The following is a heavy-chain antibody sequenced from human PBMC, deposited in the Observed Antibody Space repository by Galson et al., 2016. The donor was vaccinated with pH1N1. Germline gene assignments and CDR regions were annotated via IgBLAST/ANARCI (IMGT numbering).Heavy chain of an antibody. CDR3: ARTRGYSYGSFDY. J-gene: IGHJ4*02. D-gene: IGHD5-18*01. CDR2: ISSSSIYT. CDR1: GFTFSDYY. V-gene: IGHV3-11*06. Sequence: SLRLSCAASGFTFSDYYMSWIRQAPGKGLEWVSYISSSSIYTHYADSVKGRFTIYRDNARNSLYLQMNSLRAEDAAVYYCARTRGYSYGSFDYWGQGTLVTVSS.